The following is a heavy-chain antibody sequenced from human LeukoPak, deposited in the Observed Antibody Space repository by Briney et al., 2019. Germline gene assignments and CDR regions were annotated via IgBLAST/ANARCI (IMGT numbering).Heavy chain of an antibody. Sequence: GGSLRLSCAASGFTFSSYSMNWVRQAPGKGLERVSYISSSSSTIYYADSVKGRFTISRDNAKNSLYLQMNSLRAEDTAVYYCASEAAADNWGQGTLVTVSS. J-gene: IGHJ4*02. CDR2: ISSSSSTI. CDR3: ASEAAADN. D-gene: IGHD6-13*01. CDR1: GFTFSSYS. V-gene: IGHV3-48*04.